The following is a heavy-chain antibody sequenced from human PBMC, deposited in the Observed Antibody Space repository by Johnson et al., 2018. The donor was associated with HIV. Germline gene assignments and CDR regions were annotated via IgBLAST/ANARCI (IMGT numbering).Heavy chain of an antibody. CDR1: GFTFSSYA. CDR3: AKAIPYDFWSGYYAFDI. D-gene: IGHD3-3*01. CDR2: ISGSGGST. Sequence: EVQLVESGGGLVQPGGSLRLSCAASGFTFSSYAMSWVRQAPGKGLEWVSAISGSGGSTYYADSVKGRFTISRDNSKNTLYLQMNSLRAEDTAVYYCAKAIPYDFWSGYYAFDIWGQGTMVTVSS. V-gene: IGHV3-23*04. J-gene: IGHJ3*02.